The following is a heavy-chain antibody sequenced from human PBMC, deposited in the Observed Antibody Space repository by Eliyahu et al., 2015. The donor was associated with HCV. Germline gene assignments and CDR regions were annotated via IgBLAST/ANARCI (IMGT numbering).Heavy chain of an antibody. CDR3: ARPIVGATTGLYY. J-gene: IGHJ4*02. V-gene: IGHV3-33*01. D-gene: IGHD1-26*01. CDR2: IWYDGSNK. Sequence: MHWVRQAPGKGLEWVAVIWYDGSNKYYADSVKGRFTISRDNSKNTLYLQMNSLRAEDTAVYYCARPIVGATTGLYYWGQGTLVTVSS.